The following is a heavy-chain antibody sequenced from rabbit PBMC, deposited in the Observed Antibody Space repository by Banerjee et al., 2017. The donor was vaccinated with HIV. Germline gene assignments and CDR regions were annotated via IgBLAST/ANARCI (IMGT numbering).Heavy chain of an antibody. Sequence: QEQLVESGGGLVKPGGTLTLTCKASGVDFSSYYYMCWVRQAPGKGLEWIACINTISGDTVYARWAKGRFTISKTSSTTVTLQMTSLTAADTATYFCARGSGWGMMDYFNLWGQGTLVTVS. D-gene: IGHD4-1*01. J-gene: IGHJ4*01. CDR2: INTISGDT. CDR1: GVDFSSYYY. CDR3: ARGSGWGMMDYFNL. V-gene: IGHV1S45*01.